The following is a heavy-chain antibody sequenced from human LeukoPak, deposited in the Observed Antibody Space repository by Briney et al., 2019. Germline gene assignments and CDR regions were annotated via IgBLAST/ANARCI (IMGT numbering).Heavy chain of an antibody. CDR1: GFTFSSYG. CDR2: IWSDGGNK. D-gene: IGHD3-16*01. Sequence: GGSLRLSCAASGFTFSSYGMHWVRQAPGKGLEWAAAIWSDGGNKYYGDAVKGRFTISRDNSKNTLYLQMNSLTVEDTAVYYCARDRPGGGINGMDVWGQGTTVTVSS. J-gene: IGHJ6*02. V-gene: IGHV3-33*01. CDR3: ARDRPGGGINGMDV.